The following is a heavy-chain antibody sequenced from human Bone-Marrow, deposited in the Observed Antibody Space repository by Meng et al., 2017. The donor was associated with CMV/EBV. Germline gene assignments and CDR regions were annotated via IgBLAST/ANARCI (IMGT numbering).Heavy chain of an antibody. D-gene: IGHD2-2*01. J-gene: IGHJ6*02. Sequence: SVKVSCKASGGTFSSYAISWVRQAPGQGLEWMGGIIPIFGTANYAQKFQGRVTITTDESTSTAYMELSSLRSEDTAVYYCARKPYCSSTSCPYYYYYYGMDVWGQGTTVTVSS. V-gene: IGHV1-69*05. CDR1: GGTFSSYA. CDR3: ARKPYCSSTSCPYYYYYYGMDV. CDR2: IIPIFGTA.